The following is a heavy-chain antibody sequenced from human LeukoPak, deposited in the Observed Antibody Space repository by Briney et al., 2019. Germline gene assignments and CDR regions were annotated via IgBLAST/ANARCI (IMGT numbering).Heavy chain of an antibody. CDR1: GGTFSSYA. Sequence: ASVKVSCKASGGTFSSYAISWVRPAPGQGLEWMGRIIPIFGTANYAQKFRGRVTITTDESTSTAYMELSSLRSEDTAVYYCATGYDFWSGLVGSDNWFDPWGQGTLVTVSS. D-gene: IGHD3-3*01. CDR2: IIPIFGTA. J-gene: IGHJ5*02. V-gene: IGHV1-69*05. CDR3: ATGYDFWSGLVGSDNWFDP.